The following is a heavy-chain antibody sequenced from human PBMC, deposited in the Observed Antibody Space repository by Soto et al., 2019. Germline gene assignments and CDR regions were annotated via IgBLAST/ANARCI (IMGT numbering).Heavy chain of an antibody. CDR2: IWYDGSHT. D-gene: IGHD1-26*01. V-gene: IGHV3-30*02. CDR1: GFTFSTYG. CDR3: AKGDIVGATTYNWFDP. Sequence: GGSLRLSCAASGFTFSTYGMHWVRQAPGKGLEWVTFIWYDGSHTYYVDSVKGRFTVSRDNSKNTLYLQMNSLTAEDTAVYYCAKGDIVGATTYNWFDPWGQGTLVTVSS. J-gene: IGHJ5*02.